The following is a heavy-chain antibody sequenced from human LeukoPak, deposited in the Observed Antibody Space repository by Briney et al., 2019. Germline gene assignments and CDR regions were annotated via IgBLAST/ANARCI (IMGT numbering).Heavy chain of an antibody. CDR3: ARTRWELLYWFDP. D-gene: IGHD1-26*01. CDR2: INPNSGGT. Sequence: ASVKVSCKASGYTFTGYYMHWVRQAPGQGLEWMGRINPNSGGTNYAQKFQGRVTITRDTSASTAYMELSSLRSEDTAVYYCARTRWELLYWFDPWGQGTLVTVSS. CDR1: GYTFTGYY. J-gene: IGHJ5*02. V-gene: IGHV1-2*06.